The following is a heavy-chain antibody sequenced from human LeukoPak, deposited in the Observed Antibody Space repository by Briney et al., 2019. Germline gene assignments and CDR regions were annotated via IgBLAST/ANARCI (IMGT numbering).Heavy chain of an antibody. J-gene: IGHJ4*02. CDR3: ATHYDSSGYYFDY. V-gene: IGHV1-69*13. CDR2: IIPIFGTA. Sequence: GASVKVSCKAFGGTFSTYAISWVRQAPGQGLEWMGGIIPIFGTANYAQKFQGRVTITADESTSTAYMELSSQRSEDTAVYYCATHYDSSGYYFDYWGQGTLVTVSS. D-gene: IGHD3-22*01. CDR1: GGTFSTYA.